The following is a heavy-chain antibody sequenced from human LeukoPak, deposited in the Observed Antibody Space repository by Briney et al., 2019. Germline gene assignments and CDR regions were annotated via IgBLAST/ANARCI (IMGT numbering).Heavy chain of an antibody. CDR2: INNDGSTT. CDR1: GFTFNNNW. V-gene: IGHV3-74*01. J-gene: IGHJ4*02. CDR3: ARPRRDSSGYDFDY. D-gene: IGHD3-22*01. Sequence: PGGSLRLSCVASGFTFNNNWMHWVRQAPGKGLVWVSRINNDGSTTSYADSVKGRFTISRDNAKNSLYLQMNSLRAEDTAVYYCARPRRDSSGYDFDYWGQGTLVTVSS.